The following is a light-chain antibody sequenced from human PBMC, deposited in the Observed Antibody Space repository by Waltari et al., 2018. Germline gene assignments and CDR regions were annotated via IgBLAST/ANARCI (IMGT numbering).Light chain of an antibody. CDR2: EVS. V-gene: IGLV2-23*02. Sequence: QSALTQPASVSGSPGQSITISCIGTRSDVGTYNLVSWYQQHPGKAPKLMLYEVSKRPAGVSYRFSGSKSGNTASLTISGLQAEDEADYYCCSYAGSITYVVFGGGTELTVL. CDR3: CSYAGSITYVV. CDR1: RSDVGTYNL. J-gene: IGLJ2*01.